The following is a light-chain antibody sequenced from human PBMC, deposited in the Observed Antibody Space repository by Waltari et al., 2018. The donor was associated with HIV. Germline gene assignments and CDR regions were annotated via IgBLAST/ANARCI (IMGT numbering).Light chain of an antibody. CDR2: ANI. V-gene: IGLV1-40*01. CDR3: QSYDSSLSSVV. CDR1: SSNIGTGYD. Sequence: QSVLTQPPSVSGAPGQRVTISCSGSSSNIGTGYDVQWYQQLPGTAPKLLMYANIYRPSGVPDRFSGSKSGTSASLAITGLQAEDEADYYCQSYDSSLSSVVFGGGTKLTVL. J-gene: IGLJ2*01.